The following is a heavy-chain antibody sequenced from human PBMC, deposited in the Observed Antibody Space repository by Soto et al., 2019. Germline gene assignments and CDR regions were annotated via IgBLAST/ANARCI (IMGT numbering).Heavy chain of an antibody. CDR3: AKDQSYYYDSSGYLAW. CDR1: GFTFSDYA. J-gene: IGHJ4*02. V-gene: IGHV3-23*01. Sequence: EVQLLESGGDLVQPGGSLRPSCAASGFTFSDYAMRWVRQAPGKGLEWVSTISGGGGSTYYADSVRGRFTISRDNSKNTLYLQMNSLRAEDTAFYYCAKDQSYYYDSSGYLAWWGQGTLVTVSS. CDR2: ISGGGGST. D-gene: IGHD3-22*01.